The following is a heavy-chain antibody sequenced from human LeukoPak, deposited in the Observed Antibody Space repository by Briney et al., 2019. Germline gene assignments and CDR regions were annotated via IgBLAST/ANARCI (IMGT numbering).Heavy chain of an antibody. D-gene: IGHD1-26*01. V-gene: IGHV1-69*04. CDR3: ARDRGSYPRDAFDI. J-gene: IGHJ3*02. Sequence: ASVKVSCKASGGTFSSYTISWVRQAPGQGLEWMGRIIPILGIANYAQKFQGRVTITADKSTSTAYMELSSLRPEDTAVYYCARDRGSYPRDAFDIWGQGTMVTVSS. CDR1: GGTFSSYT. CDR2: IIPILGIA.